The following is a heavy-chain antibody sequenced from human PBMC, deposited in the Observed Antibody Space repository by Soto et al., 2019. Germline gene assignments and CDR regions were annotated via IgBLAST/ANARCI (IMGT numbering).Heavy chain of an antibody. D-gene: IGHD6-13*01. CDR3: ARVKAACWFDP. CDR2: INHSGST. CDR1: GGSFSGYY. J-gene: IGHJ5*02. Sequence: QVQLQQWGAGLLKPSETLSLTCDVYGGSFSGYYWTWIRQPPGKGLEWIGEINHSGSTLYNPSLKRRVTISVDPSNTQFSLRLTSVTAADTAVYYCARVKAACWFDPCGHGTLVTVSS. V-gene: IGHV4-34*01.